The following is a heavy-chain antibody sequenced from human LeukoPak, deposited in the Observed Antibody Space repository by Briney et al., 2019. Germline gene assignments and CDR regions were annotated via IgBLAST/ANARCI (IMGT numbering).Heavy chain of an antibody. D-gene: IGHD2-2*01. J-gene: IGHJ5*02. CDR3: ARHVAHFAVGPTAGWFVP. CDR1: GYSFANYW. CDR2: INPGDSDT. V-gene: IGHV5-51*01. Sequence: GESLKISCKGSGYSFANYWIGWARQMPGKGLEWMGIINPGDSDTSYSPSFQGQVTISADKSISTAYLQWSSLKASDTAMYYCARHVAHFAVGPTAGWFVPWGQGALATVSS.